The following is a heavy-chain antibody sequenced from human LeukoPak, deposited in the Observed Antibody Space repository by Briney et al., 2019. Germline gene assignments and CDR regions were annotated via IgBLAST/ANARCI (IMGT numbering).Heavy chain of an antibody. V-gene: IGHV3-30*04. Sequence: PGRSLRLSCAASGFTFNNFATHWVRQAPGKGLEWVAVISYDGRNEYYADSVKGRFTISRDNSKNTLYLQMHSLRAEDTAVYYCARDRSSYQYYFDYWGQGTLVTVSS. J-gene: IGHJ4*02. CDR3: ARDRSSYQYYFDY. CDR2: ISYDGRNE. CDR1: GFTFNNFA. D-gene: IGHD2-2*01.